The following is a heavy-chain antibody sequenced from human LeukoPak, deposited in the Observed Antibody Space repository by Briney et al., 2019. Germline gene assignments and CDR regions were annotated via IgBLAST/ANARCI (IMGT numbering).Heavy chain of an antibody. D-gene: IGHD3-10*01. CDR1: GGSFSGYY. CDR2: INHSGST. Sequence: SETLPLTCAVYGGSFSGYYWSWIRQPPGKGLEWIGEINHSGSTNYNPSPKSRVTISVDTSKNQFSLKLSSVTAADTAVYYCARGRTMVRGVSKRNWMDVWGKGTTVTVSS. V-gene: IGHV4-34*01. CDR3: ARGRTMVRGVSKRNWMDV. J-gene: IGHJ6*04.